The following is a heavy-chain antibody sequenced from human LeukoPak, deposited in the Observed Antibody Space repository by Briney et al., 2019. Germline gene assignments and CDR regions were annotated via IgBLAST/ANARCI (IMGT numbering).Heavy chain of an antibody. Sequence: ASLKVSCKASGYTFTAYYMHWVRQAPGQRLEGWGWMNPTSGGTNYAQKFQSRVTMNRETSICTAYMELSRLTSDDTAVYYCARDGSVPYDYWGQGTLVTVSS. V-gene: IGHV1-2*02. CDR1: GYTFTAYY. CDR2: MNPTSGGT. CDR3: ARDGSVPYDY. J-gene: IGHJ4*02.